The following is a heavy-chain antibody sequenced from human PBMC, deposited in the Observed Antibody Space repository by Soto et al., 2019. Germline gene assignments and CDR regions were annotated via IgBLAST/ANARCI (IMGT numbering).Heavy chain of an antibody. Sequence: SETLSLTCAVYGGSFSGYYWSWIRQPPGKGLEWIGEINHSGSTNYNPSLKSRVTISVDTSKNQFSLKLSSVTAADTAVYYCATLVATTRYYYSYGMDVWCQGTTVTVSS. D-gene: IGHD5-12*01. V-gene: IGHV4-34*01. CDR1: GGSFSGYY. J-gene: IGHJ6*02. CDR3: ATLVATTRYYYSYGMDV. CDR2: INHSGST.